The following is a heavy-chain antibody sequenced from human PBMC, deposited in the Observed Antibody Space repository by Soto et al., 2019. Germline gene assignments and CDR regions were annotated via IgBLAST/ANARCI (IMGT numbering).Heavy chain of an antibody. CDR2: ISIRVIEI. CDR1: GFTFGGYS. V-gene: IGHV3-30*03. J-gene: IGHJ6*02. D-gene: IGHD2-2*01. CDR3: ARAYCSPTSCYHHGGPQFIDYYGMDV. Sequence: SLKLYGQASGFTFGGYSVHWARQATGKGLEWVALISIRVIEISYADSANGGFTTSRDDARSMVFLQMNNLRVEDTGVYFCARAYCSPTSCYHHGGPQFIDYYGMDVWVQGTTVTVSS.